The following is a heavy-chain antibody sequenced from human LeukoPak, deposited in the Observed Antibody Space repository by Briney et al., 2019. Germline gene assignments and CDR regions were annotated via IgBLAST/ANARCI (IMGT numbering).Heavy chain of an antibody. D-gene: IGHD3-9*01. CDR2: IIPILGIA. CDR3: ARETDDYDILTGYPYYYYGMDV. Sequence: ASVKVSCKASGGTFSSYAISWVRQAPGQGLEWMGRIIPILGIANYAQKFQGRVTITADKSTSTAYMELSSLRSEDTAVYYCARETDDYDILTGYPYYYYGMDVWGQGTTVTVSS. CDR1: GGTFSSYA. J-gene: IGHJ6*02. V-gene: IGHV1-69*04.